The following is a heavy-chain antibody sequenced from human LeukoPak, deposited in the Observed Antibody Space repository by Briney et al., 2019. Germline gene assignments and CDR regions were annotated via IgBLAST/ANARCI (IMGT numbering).Heavy chain of an antibody. CDR1: GFSLSTSGVG. Sequence: SGPTLVNPTQTLTLTCTFSGFSLSTSGVGVGWIRQPPGKALEWLTLIYWNDDKRYSPSLKSRVTITKDTSKNQVVLTMTNMDPVDTATYFCAHTIIVLPDAIMGDGFDIWGQGTMVTVSS. J-gene: IGHJ3*02. CDR3: AHTIIVLPDAIMGDGFDI. D-gene: IGHD2-2*02. CDR2: IYWNDDK. V-gene: IGHV2-5*01.